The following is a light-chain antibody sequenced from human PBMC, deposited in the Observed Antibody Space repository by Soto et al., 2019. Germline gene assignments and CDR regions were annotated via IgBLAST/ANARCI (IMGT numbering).Light chain of an antibody. CDR1: NIGSKS. CDR3: QVWNSSSDHVV. V-gene: IGLV3-21*04. CDR2: YDN. J-gene: IGLJ2*01. Sequence: SYELTQPPSVSVAPGKTARITCGGNNIGSKSVHWYQQKPGQAPVLVNYYDNVPPSGIPERFSGSNSGNTATLPISSVEAWDEADYYCQVWNSSSDHVVFGGGTKLTVL.